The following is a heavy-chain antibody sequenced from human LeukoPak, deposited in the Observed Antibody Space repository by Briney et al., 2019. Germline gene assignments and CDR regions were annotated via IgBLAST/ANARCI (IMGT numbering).Heavy chain of an antibody. V-gene: IGHV3-30-3*01. CDR2: ISYDGSNK. J-gene: IGHJ5*02. CDR3: ARGLRGTKDSKLRFLGGGLNWFDP. D-gene: IGHD3-3*01. CDR1: GFTFSSYA. Sequence: PGGSLRLSCAASGFTFSSYAMHWVRQAPGKGLEWVAVISYDGSNKYYADSVKGRFTISRDNSKNTLYLQMNSLRAEDTAVYYCARGLRGTKDSKLRFLGGGLNWFDPWGQGTLVTVSS.